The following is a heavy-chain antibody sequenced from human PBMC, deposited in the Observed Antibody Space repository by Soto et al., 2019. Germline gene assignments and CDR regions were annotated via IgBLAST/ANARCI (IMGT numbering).Heavy chain of an antibody. CDR1: GYTFTGYY. CDR3: ARDGNIAALGYYGMDV. V-gene: IGHV1-2*04. J-gene: IGHJ6*02. CDR2: INPNSGGT. Sequence: GASVKVSCKASGYTFTGYYMHWVRQAPGQGLEWMGWINPNSGGTNYAQKFQGWVTMTRDTSISTAYMELSRLRSDDTAVYYCARDGNIAALGYYGMDVWGQGTTVTVSS. D-gene: IGHD6-13*01.